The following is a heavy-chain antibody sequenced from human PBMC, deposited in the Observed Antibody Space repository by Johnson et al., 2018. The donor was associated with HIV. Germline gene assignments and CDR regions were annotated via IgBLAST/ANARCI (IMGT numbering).Heavy chain of an antibody. CDR3: ARHQVVDDAFDI. CDR1: GFTFSSYA. V-gene: IGHV3-30*04. D-gene: IGHD5-12*01. CDR2: IWFDGSDK. J-gene: IGHJ3*02. Sequence: QVQLVESGGGVVQPGRSLRLSCAASGFTFSSYAIHWVRQAPGKGLEWVSFIWFDGSDKHYADSVKGRFTISRDNSKNMLYLQMNSLRAEDTAVYYCARHQVVDDAFDIWGQGTMVTVSS.